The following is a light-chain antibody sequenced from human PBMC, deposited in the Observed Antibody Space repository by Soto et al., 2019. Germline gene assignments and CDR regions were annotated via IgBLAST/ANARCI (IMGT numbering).Light chain of an antibody. CDR3: QQASTLPYT. J-gene: IGKJ2*01. CDR2: TIS. CDR1: QDIGNW. V-gene: IGKV1-12*01. Sequence: DIQMTQSPSSVSASVGDRVTITCRASQDIGNWLAWYQQKPGQAPTFLMHTISTLQSGVPSRFRGSRSGTDFTLTISSLQPEDLATYYCQQASTLPYTFGQGTKLDLK.